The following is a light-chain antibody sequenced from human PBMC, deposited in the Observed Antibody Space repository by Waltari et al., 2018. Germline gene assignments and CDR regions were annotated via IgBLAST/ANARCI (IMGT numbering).Light chain of an antibody. Sequence: SVLYHSNNKNFLAWYQQKPGQPPKLLIYWASTRQSGVPDRFSGSGSGTDFTLTISSLQAEDVAVYYCQQYYSTPWTFGQGTKVETK. CDR1: SVLYHSNNKNF. CDR2: WAS. V-gene: IGKV4-1*01. CDR3: QQYYSTPWT. J-gene: IGKJ1*01.